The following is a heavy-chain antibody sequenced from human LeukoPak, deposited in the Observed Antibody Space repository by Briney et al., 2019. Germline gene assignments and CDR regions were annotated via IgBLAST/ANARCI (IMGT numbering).Heavy chain of an antibody. CDR1: GYTFISYD. J-gene: IGHJ1*01. CDR3: ARSTRASDVQH. V-gene: IGHV1-8*01. D-gene: IGHD2-2*01. CDR2: MNPNSGNT. Sequence: ASVKVTRNASGYTFISYDINWVRQATGQGLEWMGWMNPNSGNTGYAQKFQGRVTMTRNTSISTAYMELSSLRSEDTAVYYCARSTRASDVQHGGQGTLVTVSS.